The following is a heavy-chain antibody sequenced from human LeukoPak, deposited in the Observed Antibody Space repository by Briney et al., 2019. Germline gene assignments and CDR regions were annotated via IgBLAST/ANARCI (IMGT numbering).Heavy chain of an antibody. CDR1: GASISHYY. V-gene: IGHV4-4*09. Sequence: SETLSLTCTVSGASISHYYWSWIRQTPERGLEWMGHVHTSGGSTYYPSLETRLTMSIDTSRSQLSLKLTSVTAADTAVYSCARVGGGSPPRNFDDWGQGRLVTVSS. D-gene: IGHD2-15*01. CDR3: ARVGGGSPPRNFDD. J-gene: IGHJ4*02. CDR2: VHTSGGS.